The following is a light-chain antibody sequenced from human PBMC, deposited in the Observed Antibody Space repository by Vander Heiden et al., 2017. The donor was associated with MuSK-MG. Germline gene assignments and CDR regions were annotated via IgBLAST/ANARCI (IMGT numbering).Light chain of an antibody. CDR2: RAS. Sequence: VLTQSPGTLSLSPGERATLSCRANQSVTSDFLAWYLQKSGQAPRLLISRASTSATGIPERFTGTGSGTDFTLTIIRREPEDFALYYWLQDCSALTFGGGTKVEIK. V-gene: IGKV3-20*01. J-gene: IGKJ4*01. CDR3: LQDCSALT. CDR1: QSVTSDF.